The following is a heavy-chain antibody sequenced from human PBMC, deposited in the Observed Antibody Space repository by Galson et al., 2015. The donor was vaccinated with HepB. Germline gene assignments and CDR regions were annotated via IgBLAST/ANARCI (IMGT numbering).Heavy chain of an antibody. D-gene: IGHD3-16*01. Sequence: SLRLSCATSGFTFGDYAMSWFRQPPGKGLEWVGFILANAFRGRTDYDASVKGRFTISRDDSKSSAYVQMNNLKTEDTAVYYCARVSLKSVQIWAPYQYGLDVWGQGTTVTVSS. CDR1: GFTFGDYA. CDR2: ILANAFRGRT. CDR3: ARVSLKSVQIWAPYQYGLDV. J-gene: IGHJ6*02. V-gene: IGHV3-49*03.